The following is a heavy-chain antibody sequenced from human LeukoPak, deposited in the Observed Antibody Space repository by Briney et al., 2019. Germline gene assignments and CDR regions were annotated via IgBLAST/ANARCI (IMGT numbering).Heavy chain of an antibody. CDR2: ISYDGSNK. J-gene: IGHJ4*02. D-gene: IGHD3-10*01. CDR1: GFTFSSYG. CDR3: AKDLWVRGVITFDY. V-gene: IGHV3-30*18. Sequence: GGSLRLSCAASGFTFSSYGMHWVRQAPGKGLERVAVISYDGSNKYYADSVKGRFTISRDNSKNTLYLQMNSLRAEDTAVYYCAKDLWVRGVITFDYWGQGTLVTVSS.